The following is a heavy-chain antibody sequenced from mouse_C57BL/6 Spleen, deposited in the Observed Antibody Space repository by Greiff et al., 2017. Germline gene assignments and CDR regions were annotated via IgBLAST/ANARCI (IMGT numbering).Heavy chain of an antibody. CDR3: ARSPHYYGSSYEDYFDY. J-gene: IGHJ2*01. V-gene: IGHV1-82*01. Sequence: QVQLQQSGPELVKPGASVKISCKASGYAFSSSWMNWVKQRPGKGLEWIGRIYPGDGDTNYNGKFKGKATLTADKSSSTAYMQLSGLTSEDSAVYFCARSPHYYGSSYEDYFDYWGQGTTLTVSS. CDR2: IYPGDGDT. CDR1: GYAFSSSW. D-gene: IGHD1-1*01.